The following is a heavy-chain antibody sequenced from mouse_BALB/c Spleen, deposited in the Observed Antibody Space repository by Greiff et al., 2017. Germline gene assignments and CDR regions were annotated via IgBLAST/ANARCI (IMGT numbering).Heavy chain of an antibody. V-gene: IGHV1S22*01. CDR2: IYPGSGST. J-gene: IGHJ3*01. CDR3: TAGFAY. CDR1: GYTFTSYW. Sequence: LQQPGSALVRPGASVKLSCTASGYTFTSYWMHWVKQRHGQGLEWIGNIYPGSGSTNYDEKFKSKGTLTVDTSSSTAYMHLSSLTSEDSAVYDCTAGFAYWGQGTLVTVSA.